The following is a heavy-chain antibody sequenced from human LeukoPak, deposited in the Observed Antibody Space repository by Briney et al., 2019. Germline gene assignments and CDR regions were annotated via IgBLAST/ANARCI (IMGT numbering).Heavy chain of an antibody. D-gene: IGHD3-22*01. J-gene: IGHJ3*02. CDR1: GGSISSYY. CDR3: ARGLAYYYDSSGYPDDAFDI. V-gene: IGHV4-59*01. CDR2: IYYSGST. Sequence: PSETLSLTCTVSGGSISSYYWSWIRQPPGKGLEWIGYIYYSGSTNYNPSLKSRATISVDTSKNQFSLKLSSVTAADTAVYYCARGLAYYYDSSGYPDDAFDIWGQGTMVTVSS.